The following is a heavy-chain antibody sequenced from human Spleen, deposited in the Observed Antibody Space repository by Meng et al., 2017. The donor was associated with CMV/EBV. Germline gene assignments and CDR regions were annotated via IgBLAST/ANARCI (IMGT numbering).Heavy chain of an antibody. V-gene: IGHV3-7*01. CDR2: IKQDGSEK. CDR3: ASDSSGYYYAY. J-gene: IGHJ4*02. D-gene: IGHD3-22*01. CDR1: GFPFRDYY. Sequence: GGSLRLSCAASGFPFRDYYMSWIRQAPGKGLEWVANIKQDGSEKYYVDSVKGRFTISRDNAKNSLYLQMNSLRAEDTAVYYCASDSSGYYYAYWGQGTLVTVSS.